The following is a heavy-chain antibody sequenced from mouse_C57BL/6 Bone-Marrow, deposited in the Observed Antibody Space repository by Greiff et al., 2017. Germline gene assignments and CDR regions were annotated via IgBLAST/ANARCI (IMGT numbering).Heavy chain of an antibody. CDR1: GYSITSGYY. V-gene: IGHV3-6*01. J-gene: IGHJ2*01. Sequence: EVHLVESGPGLVKPSQSLSLTCSVTGYSITSGYYWNWIRQFPGNKLEWMGYISYDGSNNYNPSLKNRISITRDTSKNQFFLKLNSVTTEDTATYYCARAPYYYGSSYFDYWGQGTTLTVSS. D-gene: IGHD1-1*01. CDR2: ISYDGSN. CDR3: ARAPYYYGSSYFDY.